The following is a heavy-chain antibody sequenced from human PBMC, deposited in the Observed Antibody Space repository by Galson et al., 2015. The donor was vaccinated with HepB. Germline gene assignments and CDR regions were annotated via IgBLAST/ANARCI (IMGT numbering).Heavy chain of an antibody. Sequence: ETLSLTCTVSGGSISSSSYYWGWIRQPPGKGLEWIGSIYYSGSTYYNPSLKSRVTISVDTSKNQFSLKLSSVTAADTAVYYCARKYREGLWFGDRLDPWGQGTLVTVSS. CDR2: IYYSGST. V-gene: IGHV4-39*01. CDR1: GGSISSSSYY. CDR3: ARKYREGLWFGDRLDP. J-gene: IGHJ5*02. D-gene: IGHD3-10*01.